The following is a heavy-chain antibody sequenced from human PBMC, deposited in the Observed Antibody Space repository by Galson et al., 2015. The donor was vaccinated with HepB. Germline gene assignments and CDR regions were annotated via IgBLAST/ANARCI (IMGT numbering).Heavy chain of an antibody. CDR2: INSAGTYA. D-gene: IGHD3-3*01. CDR3: ARDRTTIFGVVSNWFDS. CDR1: GFTFDNYW. Sequence: SLRLSCAASGFTFDNYWMHWVRQTPGKGLVWVSHINSAGTYANYADSVRGRFTISRDNAKNTVYLQMRGLRAEDTAVYYCARDRTTIFGVVSNWFDSWGQGTQVTVSS. J-gene: IGHJ5*01. V-gene: IGHV3-74*01.